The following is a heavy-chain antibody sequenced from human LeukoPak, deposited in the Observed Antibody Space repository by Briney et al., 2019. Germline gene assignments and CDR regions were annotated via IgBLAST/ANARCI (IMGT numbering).Heavy chain of an antibody. Sequence: SVEVSCKASGGTFSSYAISWVRQAPGQGLKWMGGIIPIFGTANYAQKFQGRVTITTDESTSTAYMELSSLRSEDTAVYYCARDRGYYDSSGYYPGYWDQGTLVTVSS. D-gene: IGHD3-22*01. V-gene: IGHV1-69*05. CDR2: IIPIFGTA. J-gene: IGHJ4*02. CDR3: ARDRGYYDSSGYYPGY. CDR1: GGTFSSYA.